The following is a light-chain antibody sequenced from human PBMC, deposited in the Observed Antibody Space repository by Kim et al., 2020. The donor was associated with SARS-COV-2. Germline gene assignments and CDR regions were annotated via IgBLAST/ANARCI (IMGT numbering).Light chain of an antibody. Sequence: LSPGERATLSCRASQSVSSSYLAWYQQTPGQAPRLLIYGASSRATGIPDRFSGSGSGTDFTLTISRLEPEDFAVYYCQQYGSSPGTFGQGTKLEI. V-gene: IGKV3-20*01. CDR3: QQYGSSPGT. CDR1: QSVSSSY. CDR2: GAS. J-gene: IGKJ2*02.